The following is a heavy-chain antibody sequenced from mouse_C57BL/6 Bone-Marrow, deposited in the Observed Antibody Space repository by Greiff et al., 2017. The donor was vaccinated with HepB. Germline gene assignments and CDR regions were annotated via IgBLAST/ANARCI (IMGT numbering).Heavy chain of an antibody. D-gene: IGHD1-1*01. V-gene: IGHV1-50*01. CDR2: IDPSDSYT. Sequence: VQLQQSGAELVKPGASVKLSCKASGYTFTSYWMQWVKQRPGQGLEWIGEIDPSDSYTNYNQKFKGKATLTVDTSSSTAYMQLSSLTSEDSAVYYCARSFDYYGSSLYAMDYWGQGTSVTVSS. CDR3: ARSFDYYGSSLYAMDY. J-gene: IGHJ4*01. CDR1: GYTFTSYW.